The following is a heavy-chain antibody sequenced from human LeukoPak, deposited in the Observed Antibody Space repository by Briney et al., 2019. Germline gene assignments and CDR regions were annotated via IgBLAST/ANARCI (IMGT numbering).Heavy chain of an antibody. CDR3: ARGDWTLAAAGRGYWFDP. CDR1: GGSFSGYY. CDR2: INHSGST. J-gene: IGHJ5*02. Sequence: SETLSLTCAVYGGSFSGYYWSWIRQPPGKGLEWIGEINHSGSTNYNPSLKSRVTISVDTSKNLFSLKLSSVTAADTAVYYCARGDWTLAAAGRGYWFDPWGLGTLVTVSS. V-gene: IGHV4-34*01. D-gene: IGHD6-13*01.